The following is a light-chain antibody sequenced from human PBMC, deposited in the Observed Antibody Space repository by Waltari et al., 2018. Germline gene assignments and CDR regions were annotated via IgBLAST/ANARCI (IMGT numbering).Light chain of an antibody. Sequence: QSALTQPASVSGSPGQSITISCTGTSSHVGTYAYVSWYQQHPGKAPKLMIYDVTKRPSGIANRFSGSKSGNTASLTISGLQAEDEADYYCSSYTTSSTVYVFGTGTKVTVL. V-gene: IGLV2-14*03. CDR1: SSHVGTYAY. CDR3: SSYTTSSTVYV. J-gene: IGLJ1*01. CDR2: DVT.